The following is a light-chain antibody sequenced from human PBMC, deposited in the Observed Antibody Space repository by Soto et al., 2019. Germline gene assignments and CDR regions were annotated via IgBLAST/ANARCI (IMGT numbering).Light chain of an antibody. CDR3: CSYADNTDYV. J-gene: IGLJ1*01. CDR2: EVT. CDR1: SSDVGAYNY. V-gene: IGLV2-8*01. Sequence: QSVLTRPPSASGSLGQSVTISCTGTSSDVGAYNYVSWYQQHPGKAPKLMIYEVTRRPSGVPDRFSGSKSGNTASLNVSGLEAEDEADYYCCSYADNTDYVFGTGTKV.